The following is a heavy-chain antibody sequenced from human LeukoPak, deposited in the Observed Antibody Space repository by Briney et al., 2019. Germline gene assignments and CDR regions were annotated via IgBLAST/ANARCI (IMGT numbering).Heavy chain of an antibody. CDR2: INAGNGNT. CDR1: GYTFTSYA. CDR3: ARSLRRYYDSSGYPPPVAFDI. D-gene: IGHD3-22*01. Sequence: EASVKVSFKASGYTFTSYAMHWVRQAPGQRLEWMGWINAGNGNTKYSQKFQGRVTITRDTSASTAYMELSSLRSEDTAVYYCARSLRRYYDSSGYPPPVAFDIWGQGTMVTVSS. V-gene: IGHV1-3*01. J-gene: IGHJ3*02.